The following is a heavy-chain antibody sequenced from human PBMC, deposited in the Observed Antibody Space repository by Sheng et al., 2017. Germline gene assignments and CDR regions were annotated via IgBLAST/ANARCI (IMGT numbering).Heavy chain of an antibody. CDR1: GFAFSYYS. Sequence: EVQLVESGGGLVEPGGSLRLSCVASGFAFSYYSLDWVRQAPGKGLEWVSSISGSSDYIYYADSLKGRFTISRDNAKNSLYLQVNSLRAEDTAVYYCARDRPGYLDLWGRGTLVTVSS. V-gene: IGHV3-21*01. CDR3: ARDRPGYLDL. J-gene: IGHJ2*01. CDR2: ISGSSDYI. D-gene: IGHD6-13*01.